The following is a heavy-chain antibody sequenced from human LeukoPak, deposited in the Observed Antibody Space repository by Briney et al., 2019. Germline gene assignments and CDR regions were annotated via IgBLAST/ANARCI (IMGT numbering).Heavy chain of an antibody. CDR1: GFTFSSYG. Sequence: AGRSLRLSCAASGFTFSSYGMHWVRQAPGKGLEWVSVISGSGGSTYYADSVKGRFTISRDNSKNTLYLQMNSLRAEDTAVYYCAKYPRQWLVSYYFDYWGQGTLVTVSS. D-gene: IGHD6-19*01. CDR3: AKYPRQWLVSYYFDY. J-gene: IGHJ4*02. V-gene: IGHV3-23*01. CDR2: ISGSGGST.